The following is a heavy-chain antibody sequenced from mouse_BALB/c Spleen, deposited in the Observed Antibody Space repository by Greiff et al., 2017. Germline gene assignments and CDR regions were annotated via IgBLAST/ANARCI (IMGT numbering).Heavy chain of an antibody. CDR1: GFSLTSYD. CDR3: VRDRPSMDY. CDR2: IWTGGGT. Sequence: VKLMESGPGLVAPSQSLSITCTVSGFSLTSYDISWIRQPPGKGLEWLGVIWTGGGTNYNSAFMSRLSISKDNSKSQVFLKMNSLQTDDTAIYYCVRDRPSMDYWGQGTSVTVSS. J-gene: IGHJ4*01. V-gene: IGHV2-9-2*01.